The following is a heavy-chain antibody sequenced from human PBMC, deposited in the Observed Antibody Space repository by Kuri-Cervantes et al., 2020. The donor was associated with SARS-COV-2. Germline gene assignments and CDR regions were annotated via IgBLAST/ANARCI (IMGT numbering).Heavy chain of an antibody. D-gene: IGHD3-16*02. CDR2: IYYSGST. J-gene: IGHJ6*02. Sequence: SETLSLTCTVSGGSISSSSYYWGWIRQHPGKGLEWIGYIYYSGSTYYNPSLKSRVTISVDTSKNQFSLKLSSVTAADTAVYYCARGGYDYVWGSYRYGMDVWGQGTTVTVSS. CDR3: ARGGYDYVWGSYRYGMDV. CDR1: GGSISSSSYY. V-gene: IGHV4-31*03.